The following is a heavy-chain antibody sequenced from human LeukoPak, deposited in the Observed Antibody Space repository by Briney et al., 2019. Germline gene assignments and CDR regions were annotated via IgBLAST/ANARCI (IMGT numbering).Heavy chain of an antibody. CDR3: ARDSTGYGDFDY. V-gene: IGHV4-31*03. J-gene: IGHJ4*02. Sequence: SETPSLTCTVSGGSISSGGYYWSWIRQHPGKGLEWIGYIYYSGSTYYNPPLKSRVTISVDTSKNQFSLKLSSVTAADTAVYHCARDSTGYGDFDYWGQGTLVTVSS. CDR2: IYYSGST. CDR1: GGSISSGGYY. D-gene: IGHD4-17*01.